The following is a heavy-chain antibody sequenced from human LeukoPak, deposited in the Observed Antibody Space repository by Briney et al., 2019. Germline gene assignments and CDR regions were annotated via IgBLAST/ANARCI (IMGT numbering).Heavy chain of an antibody. V-gene: IGHV3-33*01. CDR1: GFTFSSYG. Sequence: PGGSLRLSCAASGFTFSSYGMHWVRQAPGKGLEWPAVIWNDGIQEKYADSVKGRFTISRDNSKNTLFLQMNSLRAEDTAVYYGARGYGFRKTPYYFDYWGQGTLVTVSS. CDR3: ARGYGFRKTPYYFDY. J-gene: IGHJ4*02. D-gene: IGHD5-18*01. CDR2: IWNDGIQE.